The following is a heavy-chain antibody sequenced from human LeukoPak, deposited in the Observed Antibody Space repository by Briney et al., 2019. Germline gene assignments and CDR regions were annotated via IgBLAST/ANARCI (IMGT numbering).Heavy chain of an antibody. CDR1: GFSSNNYA. CDR3: AKDWTTVVTPKGYYFDS. CDR2: ISTTGGST. Sequence: GGSLRLSCAASGFSSNNYAMSWVRQAPGKGLEWVSSISTTGGSTYYADSVKGRFTVSRDNSKNTLSLQMDSLRVEDTALYYCAKDWTTVVTPKGYYFDSWGQGTLVTVSS. V-gene: IGHV3-23*01. D-gene: IGHD4-23*01. J-gene: IGHJ4*02.